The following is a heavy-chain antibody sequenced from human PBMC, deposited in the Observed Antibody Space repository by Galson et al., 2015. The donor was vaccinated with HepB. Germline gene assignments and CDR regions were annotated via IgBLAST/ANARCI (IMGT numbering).Heavy chain of an antibody. D-gene: IGHD6-13*01. CDR1: GFTFSSYG. CDR2: ISYDGSNK. Sequence: SLRLSCAASGFTFSSYGMHWVRQAPGKGLEWVAVISYDGSNKYYADSVKGRFTISRDNSKNTLYLQMNSLRAEDTAVYYCAKDGGEALIAAAGPILYYFDYWGQGTLVTVSS. V-gene: IGHV3-30*18. CDR3: AKDGGEALIAAAGPILYYFDY. J-gene: IGHJ4*02.